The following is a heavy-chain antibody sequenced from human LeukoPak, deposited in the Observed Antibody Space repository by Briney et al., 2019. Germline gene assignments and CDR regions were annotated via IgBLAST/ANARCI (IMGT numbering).Heavy chain of an antibody. CDR3: ARDTMVRGVRIFDY. D-gene: IGHD3-10*01. CDR2: IYYSGST. V-gene: IGHV4-59*01. Sequence: SETLSLTCTVSGGSISSYYWSWIRQPPGKGLEWIGYIYYSGSTNYNPSLKSRVTISVDTSKNQFSLKLSSVTAADTAVYYCARDTMVRGVRIFDYWGQGTLVTVSS. J-gene: IGHJ4*02. CDR1: GGSISSYY.